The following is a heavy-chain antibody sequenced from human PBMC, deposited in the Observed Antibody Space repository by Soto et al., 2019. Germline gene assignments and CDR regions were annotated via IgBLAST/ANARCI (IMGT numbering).Heavy chain of an antibody. J-gene: IGHJ4*02. CDR1: GYRFTRYY. CDR3: ARKVVAAAADY. CDR2: INPSGGST. V-gene: IGHV1-46*01. D-gene: IGHD2-15*01. Sequence: ASVKVSCKASGYRFTRYYMPLVRQAPGQGLEWMGIINPSGGSTSYAQKFQGRVTMTRDTSTSTVYMELSSLRSEDTAVYYCARKVVAAAADYWGQGTLVTVSS.